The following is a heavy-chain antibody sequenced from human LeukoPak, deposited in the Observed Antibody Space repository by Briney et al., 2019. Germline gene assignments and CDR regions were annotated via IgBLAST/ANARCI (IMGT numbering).Heavy chain of an antibody. D-gene: IGHD6-6*01. Sequence: ASVEVSCKASGYTFTSYYMHWVRQAPGQGLEWMGIINPSGGSTSYAQKFQGRVTMTRDMSTSTVYMELSSLRSEDTAVYYCASAAARWGFDYWGQGTLVTVSS. CDR2: INPSGGST. CDR3: ASAAARWGFDY. J-gene: IGHJ4*02. V-gene: IGHV1-46*01. CDR1: GYTFTSYY.